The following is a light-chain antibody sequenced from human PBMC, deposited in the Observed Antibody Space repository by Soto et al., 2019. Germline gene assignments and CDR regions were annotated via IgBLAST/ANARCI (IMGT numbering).Light chain of an antibody. V-gene: IGKV3-20*01. CDR1: QSVSNNY. CDR3: QQYNSYSPRT. J-gene: IGKJ1*01. Sequence: EIVLTQSPGTLSLSPGERATLSCRASQSVSNNYLAWYQQKPGQAPRLLIYGASNRATGIPDRFSGSGSGTDFTLTISSLQPDDFATYYCQQYNSYSPRTFGQGTKVDI. CDR2: GAS.